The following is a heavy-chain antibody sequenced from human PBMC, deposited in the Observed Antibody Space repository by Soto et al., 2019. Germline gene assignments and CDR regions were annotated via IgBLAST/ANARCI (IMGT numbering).Heavy chain of an antibody. V-gene: IGHV3-30-3*01. Sequence: GGSLRLSCAASGFTFSSYAMSWVRQAPGKGLEWVAVISYDGSNKYYADSVKGRFTISRDNSKNTLYLQMNSLRAEDTAVYYCARDSVSYYDFWSGYYTYYYYYYGMDVWGQGTTVTVSS. CDR2: ISYDGSNK. D-gene: IGHD3-3*01. CDR1: GFTFSSYA. J-gene: IGHJ6*02. CDR3: ARDSVSYYDFWSGYYTYYYYYYGMDV.